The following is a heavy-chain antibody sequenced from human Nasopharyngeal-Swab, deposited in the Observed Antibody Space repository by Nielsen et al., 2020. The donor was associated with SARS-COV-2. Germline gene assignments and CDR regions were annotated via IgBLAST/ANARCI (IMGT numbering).Heavy chain of an antibody. Sequence: GGSLRLSCAASGFTFSSYGMHWVRQAPGKGLEWVAIISDSGRTEHFGDSVKGRFTISRDNSKNTLFLQMNSLTAEDTAVYYCAREVMLDSSSGSGDLYYYGMDVWGQGTTVTVSS. D-gene: IGHD6-13*01. J-gene: IGHJ6*02. V-gene: IGHV3-30*03. CDR1: GFTFSSYG. CDR2: ISDSGRTE. CDR3: AREVMLDSSSGSGDLYYYGMDV.